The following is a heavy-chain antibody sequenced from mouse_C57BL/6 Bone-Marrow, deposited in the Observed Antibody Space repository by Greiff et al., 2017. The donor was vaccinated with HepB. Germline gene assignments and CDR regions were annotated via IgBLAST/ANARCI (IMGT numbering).Heavy chain of an antibody. CDR3: AGHAFGFWYFDV. Sequence: VQLKQSGPELVKPGDSVKISCKASGYSFTGYFMNWVMQSHGKSLEWIGRINPYNGDTFYNQKFKGKATLTVDKSSSTAHMELRSLTSEDSAVYYCAGHAFGFWYFDVWGTGTTVTVSS. CDR2: INPYNGDT. CDR1: GYSFTGYF. J-gene: IGHJ1*03. V-gene: IGHV1-20*01.